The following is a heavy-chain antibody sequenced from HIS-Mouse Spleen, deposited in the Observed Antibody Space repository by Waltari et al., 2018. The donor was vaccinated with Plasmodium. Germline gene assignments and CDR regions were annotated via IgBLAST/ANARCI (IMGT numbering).Heavy chain of an antibody. CDR2: LWYVVSKK. J-gene: IGHJ3*02. D-gene: IGHD3-16*01. V-gene: IGHV3-33*06. CDR1: GFTFSSYG. Sequence: QVQLVESGGGVVQPGRSLRLSCAASGFTFSSYGMHWVRRAQGKGLELGTLLWYVVSKKYYANPWKCRFTISRDNSKNTLYLQMNSLRAEDTAVYYGAKVGGGGRGAFDIWGQGTMVTVSS. CDR3: AKVGGGGRGAFDI.